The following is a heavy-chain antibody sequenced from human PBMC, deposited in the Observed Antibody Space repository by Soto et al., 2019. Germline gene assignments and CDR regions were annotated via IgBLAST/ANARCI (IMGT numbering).Heavy chain of an antibody. D-gene: IGHD1-1*01. CDR3: AREGGTTETAAEFCFDP. J-gene: IGHJ5*02. V-gene: IGHV1-3*01. CDR1: GYTFTRYV. Sequence: QVQLVQSGAEVKKPGASVKVSCKASGYTFTRYVMHWVRQAPGQRLEWMGWINGGNGNTGYSRKFQGRITITRDTTARAAYMELSSLRSEDTAVYCWAREGGTTETAAEFCFDPWGQGTQVTVSS. CDR2: INGGNGNT.